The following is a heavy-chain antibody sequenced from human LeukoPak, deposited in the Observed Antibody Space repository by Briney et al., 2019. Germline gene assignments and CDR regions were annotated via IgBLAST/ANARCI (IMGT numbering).Heavy chain of an antibody. CDR2: IKQDGSEK. D-gene: IGHD6-13*01. Sequence: PGGSLRLSCAASGFTFGSYWMSWVRQAPGKGLEWVANIKQDGSEKYYVDSVKGRFTISRDNAKNSLYLQMNSLRAEDTAVYYCARVYSSSWYMGYWGQGTLVTVSS. CDR3: ARVYSSSWYMGY. J-gene: IGHJ4*02. V-gene: IGHV3-7*01. CDR1: GFTFGSYW.